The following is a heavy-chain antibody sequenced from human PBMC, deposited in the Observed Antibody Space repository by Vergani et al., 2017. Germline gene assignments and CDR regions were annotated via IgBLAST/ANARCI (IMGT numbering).Heavy chain of an antibody. CDR3: ARDGGEYDKDALDV. CDR1: GGSISSSSYY. J-gene: IGHJ3*01. Sequence: QVRLQESGPGLVKPSETLSLTCSVSGGSISSSSYYWSWIRQPAGKGLEWIGRIYTSGATNYNPSLRSRAIMSVDASKKQFSLKLTSVTAADTAVYYCARDGGEYDKDALDVWGQGTKVTVTS. CDR2: IYTSGAT. V-gene: IGHV4-61*02. D-gene: IGHD2-21*01.